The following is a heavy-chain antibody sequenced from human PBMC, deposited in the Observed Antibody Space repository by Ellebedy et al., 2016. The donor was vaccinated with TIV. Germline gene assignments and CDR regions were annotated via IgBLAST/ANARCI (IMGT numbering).Heavy chain of an antibody. D-gene: IGHD3-22*01. Sequence: GESLKISXAASGFTYSNYVMTWVRQAPVKGLVWVSSISGSGGSTYYVDSVKGRFTISRDNSKNTVFLQMNSLRDEDTAMYYCVGRQWLHSGGDHWGQGTLVTVSS. CDR1: GFTYSNYV. CDR3: VGRQWLHSGGDH. V-gene: IGHV3-23*01. J-gene: IGHJ4*02. CDR2: ISGSGGST.